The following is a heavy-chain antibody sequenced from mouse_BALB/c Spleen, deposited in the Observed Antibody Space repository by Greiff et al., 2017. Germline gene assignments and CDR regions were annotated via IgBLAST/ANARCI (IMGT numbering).Heavy chain of an antibody. CDR3: ARGDGYYGGFAY. CDR2: IHYSGST. CDR1: GYSITSGYS. J-gene: IGHJ3*01. V-gene: IGHV3-1*02. Sequence: EVQLQQSGPDLVKPSQSLSLTCTVTGYSITSGYSWHWIRQFPGNKLEWMGYIHYSGSTNYNPSLKSRISITRDPSKNQFFLQLNSVTTEDTATYYCARGDGYYGGFAYWGQGTLVTVSA. D-gene: IGHD2-3*01.